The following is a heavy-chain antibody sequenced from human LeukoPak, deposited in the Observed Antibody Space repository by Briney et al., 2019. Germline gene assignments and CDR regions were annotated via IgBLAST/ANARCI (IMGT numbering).Heavy chain of an antibody. CDR1: GGTFSSYT. V-gene: IGHV1-69*02. CDR3: ARAGRYCTSTSCPPFDY. D-gene: IGHD2-2*01. J-gene: IGHJ4*02. Sequence: GASVKVSCKACGGTFSSYTISWVRQAPGQGLEWMGRIIPILGIANYAQKFQGRVTITADKSTSTAYMELSSLRSEDTAVYYCARAGRYCTSTSCPPFDYWGQGTLVTVS. CDR2: IIPILGIA.